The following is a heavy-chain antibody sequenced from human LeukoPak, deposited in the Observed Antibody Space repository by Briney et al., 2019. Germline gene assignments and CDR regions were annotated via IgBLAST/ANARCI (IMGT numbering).Heavy chain of an antibody. CDR2: IKEDGSEK. J-gene: IGHJ6*04. CDR1: GFIFTSFW. D-gene: IGHD2-15*01. Sequence: PGGSLRLSCEASGFIFTSFWMSWVRQAPGKGLEWVANIKEDGSEKYYVDSVKGRFIISRDDAKSSVHLQMNSLRAEDSAVYYCARDRFGGMDVWGKGTSVTVSS. CDR3: ARDRFGGMDV. V-gene: IGHV3-7*01.